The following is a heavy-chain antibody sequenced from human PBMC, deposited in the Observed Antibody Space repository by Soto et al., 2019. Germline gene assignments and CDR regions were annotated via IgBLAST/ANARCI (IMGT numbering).Heavy chain of an antibody. Sequence: SETLSLTCVVYDGSLTEYHWSWVRQTPGKGLEWIGEVSHHGTSHYNPSLGSRVIMSFDTSKDQFSLTLQSVTAADTGIYYCARGQSAVDVFFPTPVPFDAWGPGTPVTVS. CDR1: DGSLTEYH. V-gene: IGHV4-34*01. J-gene: IGHJ5*02. CDR2: VSHHGTS. CDR3: ARGQSAVDVFFPTPVPFDA. D-gene: IGHD1-1*01.